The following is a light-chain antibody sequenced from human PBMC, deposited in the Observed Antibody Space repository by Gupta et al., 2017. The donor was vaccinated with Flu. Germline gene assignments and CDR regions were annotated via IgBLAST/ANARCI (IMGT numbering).Light chain of an antibody. CDR1: TSNIGSNY. J-gene: IGLJ1*01. Sequence: QSVLTQSPSASGTPGQRISISCSGTTSNIGSNYVNWYQQLPGTAPKLLIYNNNQRPSGVPDRFSGSKSGTSASLAISGLQSEDEADYYCAAWDDSLNGYVFGTGAKVTVL. CDR2: NNN. V-gene: IGLV1-44*01. CDR3: AAWDDSLNGYV.